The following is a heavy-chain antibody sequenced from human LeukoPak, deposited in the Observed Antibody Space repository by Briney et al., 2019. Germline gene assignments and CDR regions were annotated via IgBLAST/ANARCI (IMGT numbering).Heavy chain of an antibody. CDR2: IKQDGSEK. J-gene: IGHJ5*02. V-gene: IGHV3-7*01. CDR3: AREKPMVRGVILGVGFDP. CDR1: GGSFSGYY. Sequence: ETLSLTCAVYGGSFSGYYWSWIRQAPGKGLEWVANIKQDGSEKYYVDSVKGRFTISRDNAKNSLYLQMNSLRAEDTAVYYCAREKPMVRGVILGVGFDPWGQGTLVTVSS. D-gene: IGHD3-10*01.